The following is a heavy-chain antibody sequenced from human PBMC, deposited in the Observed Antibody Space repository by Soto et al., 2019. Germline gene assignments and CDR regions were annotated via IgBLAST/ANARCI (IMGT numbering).Heavy chain of an antibody. D-gene: IGHD2-2*01. J-gene: IGHJ4*02. CDR2: IYSGGST. V-gene: IGHV3-53*01. Sequence: GGSLRLSCAASGFNVSSNYMSWVRQAPGKGLEWLSVIYSGGSTYYAESVKGRFTISRDNSKNTLNLQMNALRVVDTAVYYCARGPHVGISTSWGQGTLVTVSS. CDR1: GFNVSSNY. CDR3: ARGPHVGISTS.